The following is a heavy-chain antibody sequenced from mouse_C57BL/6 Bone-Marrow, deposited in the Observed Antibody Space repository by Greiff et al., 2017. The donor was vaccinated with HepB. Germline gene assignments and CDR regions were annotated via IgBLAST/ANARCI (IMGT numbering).Heavy chain of an antibody. V-gene: IGHV1-81*01. Sequence: VQLKESGAELARPGASVKLSCKASGYTFTSYGISWVKQRTGQGLEWIGEIYPRSGNTYYNEKFKGKATLTADKSSSTAYMELRSLTSEDSAVYFCASGIYFAMDYWGQGTSVTVSS. CDR3: ASGIYFAMDY. D-gene: IGHD4-1*01. CDR2: IYPRSGNT. CDR1: GYTFTSYG. J-gene: IGHJ4*01.